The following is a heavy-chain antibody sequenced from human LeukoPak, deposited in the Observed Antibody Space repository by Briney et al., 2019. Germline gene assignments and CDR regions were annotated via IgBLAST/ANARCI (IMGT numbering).Heavy chain of an antibody. V-gene: IGHV4-30-2*01. CDR3: ARASYSGYPPYYYGLDV. J-gene: IGHJ6*04. CDR1: SGSISCGACS. D-gene: IGHD5-12*01. Sequence: SEALSLTCAVSSGSISCGACSWSWIRQPPGKGLEWLGYMYHVVTTYYNPSFKSRFTISVDRSKNQSSLGVKSVTAADTAVYYCARASYSGYPPYYYGLDVWGKGTTVTVSS. CDR2: MYHVVTT.